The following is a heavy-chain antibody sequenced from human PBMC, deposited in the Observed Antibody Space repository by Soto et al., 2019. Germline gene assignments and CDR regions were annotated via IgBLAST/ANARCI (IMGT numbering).Heavy chain of an antibody. CDR2: TYSSGST. D-gene: IGHD5-18*01. Sequence: SETLSLTCTVSGGSISNYYWNWIRQSPGKGLEWIGYTYSSGSTHYNPSLQNRVTISIDTSKNQVSLKVNSVTAADTAVYYCARDHPHSYGVYYFDYWGQGTPVTV. CDR3: ARDHPHSYGVYYFDY. J-gene: IGHJ4*02. CDR1: GGSISNYY. V-gene: IGHV4-59*01.